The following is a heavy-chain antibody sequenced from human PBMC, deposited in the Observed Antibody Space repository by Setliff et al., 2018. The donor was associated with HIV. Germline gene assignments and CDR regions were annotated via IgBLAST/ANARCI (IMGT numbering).Heavy chain of an antibody. Sequence: ASVKVSCKASGYTFTGNYIHWVRQAPGQGLEWMGWINPNSGGTNYAQKFQGRLTMTRDTSRRTVYMELSSLRSEDTAVYYCERCYYDSSGPTDAFDIWGQGTVVTVSS. CDR1: GYTFTGNY. CDR2: INPNSGGT. CDR3: ERCYYDSSGPTDAFDI. J-gene: IGHJ3*02. V-gene: IGHV1-2*02. D-gene: IGHD3-22*01.